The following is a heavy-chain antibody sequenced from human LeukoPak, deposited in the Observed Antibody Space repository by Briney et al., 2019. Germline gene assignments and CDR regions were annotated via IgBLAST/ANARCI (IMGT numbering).Heavy chain of an antibody. CDR1: GFTFSSYA. CDR3: ATTRGYSSSWYTQTYGMDV. V-gene: IGHV3-23*01. D-gene: IGHD6-13*01. J-gene: IGHJ6*02. CDR2: ISGSGGST. Sequence: PGGSLRLSCAASGFTFSSYAMSWARQAPGKGLEWVSAISGSGGSTYYADSVKGRFTISRDNSKNTLYLQMNSLRAEDTAVYYCATTRGYSSSWYTQTYGMDVWGQGTTVTVSS.